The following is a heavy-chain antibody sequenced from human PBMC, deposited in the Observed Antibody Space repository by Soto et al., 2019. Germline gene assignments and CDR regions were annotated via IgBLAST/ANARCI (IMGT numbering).Heavy chain of an antibody. J-gene: IGHJ4*02. CDR1: GFTFSTSW. V-gene: IGHV3-7*01. CDR3: AKALSGYSYGPFDY. Sequence: EVQLVESGGGLVQPGGSLRLSCAASGFTFSTSWMNWVRQAPGKGLEWVAGIKEDGSEKYYVDSVKGRFTISKDNAENSLELHMNRLRVEDTAVYYCAKALSGYSYGPFDYWGQGTLVTVSS. D-gene: IGHD5-18*01. CDR2: IKEDGSEK.